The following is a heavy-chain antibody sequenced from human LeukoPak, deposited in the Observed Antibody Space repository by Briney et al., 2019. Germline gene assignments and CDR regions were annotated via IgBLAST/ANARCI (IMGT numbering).Heavy chain of an antibody. D-gene: IGHD6-13*01. J-gene: IGHJ6*03. CDR3: AKDRAAAALYYMDV. V-gene: IGHV3-9*03. Sequence: GRSLRLSCAASGFSFDDYAMHWVRQAPGKGLEWVSGISWNSGSIGYADSVKGRFTISRDNAKNSLYLQMNSLRAEDMALYYCAKDRAAAALYYMDVWGKGTTVTVSS. CDR2: ISWNSGSI. CDR1: GFSFDDYA.